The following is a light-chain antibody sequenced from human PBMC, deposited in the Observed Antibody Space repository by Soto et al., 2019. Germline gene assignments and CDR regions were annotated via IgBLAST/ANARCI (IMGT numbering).Light chain of an antibody. CDR2: AAS. Sequence: DIQMTQSPSSLSASVGDRVTITCRASQSISSYLAWYQQKPGKAPKLLISAASTLQSGVPSRFGGSGSGTEFTLTISSLQPEDFATYYCQQLNNYPRTFGQGTKVDIK. V-gene: IGKV1-9*01. CDR1: QSISSY. J-gene: IGKJ1*01. CDR3: QQLNNYPRT.